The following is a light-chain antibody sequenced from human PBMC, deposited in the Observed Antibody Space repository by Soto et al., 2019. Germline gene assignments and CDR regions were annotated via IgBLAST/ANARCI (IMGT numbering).Light chain of an antibody. CDR1: QSVTSSY. CDR2: GAP. CDR3: QQYGSSSLT. V-gene: IGKV3-20*01. Sequence: EIVLTQSPGTLSLSPGERATLSCRASQSVTSSYLAWYQQKPGQAPRLLIKGAPSRATGIPDRFSGSGSGTDFTLTISRLEPEDFAVYYCQQYGSSSLTFGGGTKVEIK. J-gene: IGKJ4*01.